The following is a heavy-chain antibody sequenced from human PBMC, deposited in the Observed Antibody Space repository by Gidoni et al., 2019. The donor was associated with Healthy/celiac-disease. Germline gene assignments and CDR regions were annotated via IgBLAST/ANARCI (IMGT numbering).Heavy chain of an antibody. D-gene: IGHD2-2*01. CDR1: GGSISSGGYY. J-gene: IGHJ3*02. Sequence: QVQLQESGPGLVNPSQTLSLTCTVSGGSISSGGYYWSWIRQHPGKGLEWIGYIYYSGSTYYNPSLKSRVTISVDTSKNQFSLKLSSVTAADTAVYYCASCSRDGLRDAFDIWGKGTMVTVSS. CDR2: IYYSGST. CDR3: ASCSRDGLRDAFDI. V-gene: IGHV4-31*03.